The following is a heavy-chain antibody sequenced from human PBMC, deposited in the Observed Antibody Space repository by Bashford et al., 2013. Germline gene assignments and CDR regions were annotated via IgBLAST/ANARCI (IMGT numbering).Heavy chain of an antibody. D-gene: IGHD3-10*02. CDR1: GFSLSTSGMC. V-gene: IGHV2-70*02. CDR2: IDWDDDK. Sequence: SGPTLVKPTQTLTLTCTFSGFSLSTSGMCVSWIRQPPGKALEWLARIDWDDDKYYSTSLKTRLTISKDTSKNQVVLTMTNLRAEDTAVYYCARTALVFGELSQPLDYWGQGTLVTVSS. CDR3: ARTALVFGELSQPLDY. J-gene: IGHJ4*02.